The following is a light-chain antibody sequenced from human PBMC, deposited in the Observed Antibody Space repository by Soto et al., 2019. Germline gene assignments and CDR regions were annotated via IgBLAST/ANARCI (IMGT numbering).Light chain of an antibody. V-gene: IGKV3-15*01. CDR3: QQYNTWPLWT. CDR1: QSVSSN. CDR2: GAS. Sequence: EIVMTQSPATLSVSPGERATLSCRASQSVSSNLAWYQQKPGQAPRLLIYGASTRATGIPARFSGSGSGTEFTLPISSLQSEDFAVYYCQQYNTWPLWTFGQGTKVEIK. J-gene: IGKJ1*01.